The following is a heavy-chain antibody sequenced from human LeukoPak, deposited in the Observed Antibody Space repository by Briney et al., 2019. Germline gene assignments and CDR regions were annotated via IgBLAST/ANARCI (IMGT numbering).Heavy chain of an antibody. CDR3: GRHVSNGWDYHYGLDV. Sequence: KTSETLSLTCTVSGVSISSYYWSWIRQPPGKGLEWIGYIYTSGSTNYNPSLKSRLTISVDTSKNQFALTLTSVTAADTAVYYCGRHVSNGWDYHYGLDVWGQVTTVTVSS. CDR2: IYTSGST. V-gene: IGHV4-4*08. D-gene: IGHD6-19*01. CDR1: GVSISSYY. J-gene: IGHJ6*02.